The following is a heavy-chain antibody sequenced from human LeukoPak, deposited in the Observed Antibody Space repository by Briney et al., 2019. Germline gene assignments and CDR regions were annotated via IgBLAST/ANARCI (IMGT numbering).Heavy chain of an antibody. V-gene: IGHV1-3*01. CDR2: INAGNGNT. D-gene: IGHD3-10*01. J-gene: IGHJ4*02. CDR3: ARVLWFGVQPPFGY. Sequence: ASVKVSCKASGYTFTSYAMHWVRQAPGQRLEWMGWINAGNGNTKYSQKFQGRVTITRDTSASTAYMELSSLRSEDTAVYYCARVLWFGVQPPFGYWGQGTLVTVSS. CDR1: GYTFTSYA.